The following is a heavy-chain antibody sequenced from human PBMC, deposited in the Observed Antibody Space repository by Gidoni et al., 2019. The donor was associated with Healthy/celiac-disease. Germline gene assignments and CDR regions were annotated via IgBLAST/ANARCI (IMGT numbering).Heavy chain of an antibody. Sequence: QLQLQESGPGLVKPSETLSLTCTVPGGSISSSSYYWGWIRPPPGKGLEWIGSIYYSGGTYYNPSLKSRVTISVDTSKNQFSLKLSSVTAADTAVYYCARRVSDYRGAFDIWGQGTMVTVSS. CDR3: ARRVSDYRGAFDI. CDR2: IYYSGGT. J-gene: IGHJ3*02. D-gene: IGHD4-17*01. CDR1: GGSISSSSYY. V-gene: IGHV4-39*01.